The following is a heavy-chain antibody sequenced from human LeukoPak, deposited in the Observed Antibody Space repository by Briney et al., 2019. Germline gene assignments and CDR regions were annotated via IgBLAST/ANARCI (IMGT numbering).Heavy chain of an antibody. Sequence: PGGSLRLSCAASGFTFSSYGMHWVRQAPGKGLEWVAFIRYDGSNKYYADSVKGRFTISRDNSKNTLYLQMNSLRAEDTAVYYCAKDFLAAADPIIGYWGQGTLVTVSS. CDR1: GFTFSSYG. V-gene: IGHV3-30*02. CDR3: AKDFLAAADPIIGY. J-gene: IGHJ4*02. CDR2: IRYDGSNK. D-gene: IGHD6-13*01.